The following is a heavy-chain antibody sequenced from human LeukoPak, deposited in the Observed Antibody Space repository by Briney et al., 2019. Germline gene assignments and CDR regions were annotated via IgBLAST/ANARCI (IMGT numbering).Heavy chain of an antibody. D-gene: IGHD6-13*01. CDR3: AGASSSSWYPDIDY. CDR1: GGSISSYF. CDR2: IYYRGST. V-gene: IGHV4-59*01. J-gene: IGHJ4*02. Sequence: PSETLSLTCTVSGGSISSYFWSWIRQSPGKGLEWIGYIYYRGSTNHNPSLKSRVTISVDASKNQFSLNLPSVTAADTAVYYCAGASSSSWYPDIDYWGQGTLVTVST.